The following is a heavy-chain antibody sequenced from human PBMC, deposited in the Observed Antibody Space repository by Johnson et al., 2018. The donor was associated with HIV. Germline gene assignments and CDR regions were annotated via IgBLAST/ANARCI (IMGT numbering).Heavy chain of an antibody. V-gene: IGHV3-9*01. CDR3: VKEDSSGYYYGMGAFDF. J-gene: IGHJ3*01. CDR1: GFSFDAYG. Sequence: VQLVESGGGLVQPGRSLRLSCAASGFSFDAYGMHWVRQPPGKGLEWVAGISFHSGTIGYADSVTGRFTISRDNAKNSLYLQLNSLRPEDTALYYCVKEDSSGYYYGMGAFDFWGQGTMVTVSS. CDR2: ISFHSGTI. D-gene: IGHD3-22*01.